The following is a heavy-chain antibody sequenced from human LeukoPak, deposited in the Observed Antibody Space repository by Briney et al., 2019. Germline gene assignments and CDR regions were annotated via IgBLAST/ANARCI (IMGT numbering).Heavy chain of an antibody. D-gene: IGHD6-19*01. V-gene: IGHV5-10-1*01. CDR1: GYSFTSYW. J-gene: IGHJ4*02. CDR3: ARRINSGWLCDY. CDR2: IDPSDSYT. Sequence: PGESLKISCKGSGYSFTSYWISWVRQMPGKGLEWMGRIDPSDSYTNYSPSFQGHVTISADKSISSAYLQWSSLKASDTAMYYCARRINSGWLCDYWGQGTLVTVSS.